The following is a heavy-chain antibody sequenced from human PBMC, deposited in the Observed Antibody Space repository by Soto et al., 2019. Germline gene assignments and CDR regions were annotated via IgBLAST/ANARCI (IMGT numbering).Heavy chain of an antibody. CDR1: GFSLSTSGVG. D-gene: IGHD3-3*01. CDR2: IYWNDDK. Sequence: ESGPTLVNPTQTLTLTCTFSGFSLSTSGVGVGWIRQPPGKALEWLALIYWNDDKRYSPSLKSRLTFTKDTSKNQVVLTMTNMDPVDTATYYCAHSLGTVLEWLFPGNWFDPWGQGTLVTVSS. V-gene: IGHV2-5*01. CDR3: AHSLGTVLEWLFPGNWFDP. J-gene: IGHJ5*02.